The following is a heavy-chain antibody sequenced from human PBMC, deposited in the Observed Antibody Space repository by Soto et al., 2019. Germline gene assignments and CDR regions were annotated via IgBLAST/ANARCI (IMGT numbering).Heavy chain of an antibody. D-gene: IGHD6-19*01. CDR3: ARAGLGLAFDS. CDR1: GDSMNNNNW. CDR2: IYHSGAT. J-gene: IGHJ5*01. Sequence: QVQLQESGPGLVKPSGTLSLTCAVSGDSMNNNNWWSWVRQSPRKGLEWIAEIYHSGATNYNPSLQSRVTISIDKSEKQFSLKLNSLTAADTAVYYCARAGLGLAFDSWGQGALVTVSS. V-gene: IGHV4-4*02.